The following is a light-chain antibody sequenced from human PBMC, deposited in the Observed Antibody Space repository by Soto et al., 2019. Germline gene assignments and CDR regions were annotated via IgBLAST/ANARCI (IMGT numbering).Light chain of an antibody. Sequence: GDAVTITCRGSQSISSWLAWCQQKPGKAPTVLIYDATTLQSGVPPSCSSSGSATEFTPTTRSLQYEDFVVYYCQQHNHWPPWTFGQGTKVDI. J-gene: IGKJ1*01. V-gene: IGKV1-5*01. CDR3: QQHNHWPPWT. CDR2: DAT. CDR1: QSISSW.